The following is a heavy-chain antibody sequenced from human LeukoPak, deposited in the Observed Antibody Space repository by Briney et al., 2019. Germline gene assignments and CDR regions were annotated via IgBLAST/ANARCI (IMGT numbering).Heavy chain of an antibody. Sequence: GRSLRLSCAASGFTFSSYGMHWVRQSPGKGLEWVAVIWYDGSNKYYAESVKGRFTISRDNSKNTLYLQMNSLRAEDTAVYYCAVSYGLGGYFDYWGQGTLVTVSS. D-gene: IGHD5-18*01. V-gene: IGHV3-33*01. CDR3: AVSYGLGGYFDY. J-gene: IGHJ4*02. CDR2: IWYDGSNK. CDR1: GFTFSSYG.